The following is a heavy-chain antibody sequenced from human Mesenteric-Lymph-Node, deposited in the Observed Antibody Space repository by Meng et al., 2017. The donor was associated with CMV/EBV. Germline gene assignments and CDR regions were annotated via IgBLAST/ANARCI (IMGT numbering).Heavy chain of an antibody. V-gene: IGHV6-1*01. CDR3: LRDSSGYFDY. J-gene: IGHJ4*02. D-gene: IGHD3-22*01. CDR2: AYYRYKWYN. CDR1: GDSVSSNSAA. Sequence: AISGDSVSSNSAAWNWIRQSPSRGLEWLGRAYYRYKWYNDYAVSVKSRISINPDTSKTQFSLQLNSVTPEDTAVYYCLRDSSGYFDYWGLGTLVTVSS.